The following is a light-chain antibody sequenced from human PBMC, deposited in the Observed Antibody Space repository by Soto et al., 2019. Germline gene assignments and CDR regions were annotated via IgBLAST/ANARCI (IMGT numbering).Light chain of an antibody. CDR3: QIWDSTSVV. J-gene: IGLJ3*02. V-gene: IGLV3-9*01. Sequence: SYELTQPLSVSVALGQTARITCGGDNIGSKIVHWYQQKPGQAPVLVIYRDINRPSGIPERFSGSNSGNTATLTIGRAQTGDEADYSCQIWDSTSVVFGGGTKLTVL. CDR1: NIGSKI. CDR2: RDI.